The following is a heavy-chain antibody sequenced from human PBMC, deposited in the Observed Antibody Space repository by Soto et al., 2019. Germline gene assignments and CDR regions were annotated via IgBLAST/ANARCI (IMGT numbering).Heavy chain of an antibody. Sequence: QVQLVQSGAEVKKPGSSVKVSCKASGGTFSSYTISWVRQAPGQGLEWMGRIIPILGIANYAQKFQGRVTITADKSTSTAYMELSSLRSEDTAVYYCAREYCSGGSCYRGNWFDPWGQGTLVTVSS. CDR2: IIPILGIA. D-gene: IGHD2-15*01. V-gene: IGHV1-69*02. J-gene: IGHJ5*02. CDR3: AREYCSGGSCYRGNWFDP. CDR1: GGTFSSYT.